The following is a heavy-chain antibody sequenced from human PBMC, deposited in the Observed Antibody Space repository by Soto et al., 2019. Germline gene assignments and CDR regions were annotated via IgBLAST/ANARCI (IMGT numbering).Heavy chain of an antibody. V-gene: IGHV3-11*03. CDR1: GFTFSDYY. D-gene: IGHD3-22*01. CDR3: ASSITDCNEGRVYYDDY. CDR2: ISSSSSYT. Sequence: VGSLRLSCAASGFTFSDYYMSWIRQAPGKGLEWVSYISSSSSYTNYADSVKGRFTISRDNAKNSLYLQMNSLRAADTAVYYFASSITDCNEGRVYYDDYWGQGTRVTVSP. J-gene: IGHJ4*02.